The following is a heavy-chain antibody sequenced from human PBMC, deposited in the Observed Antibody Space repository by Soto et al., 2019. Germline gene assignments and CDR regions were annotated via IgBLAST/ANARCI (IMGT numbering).Heavy chain of an antibody. V-gene: IGHV4-4*02. D-gene: IGHD3-3*01. CDR1: CESISSSNW. J-gene: IGHJ6*02. Sequence: SETLSLTCAVSCESISSSNWWSWVRQPPGKGLEWIVEIYHSGNTKYNPSLKSRVTISVDKAKNQFSLKLNSVTAADTAVYYCARENDFWSGPNGMDVWGQGTTVTVSS. CDR2: IYHSGNT. CDR3: ARENDFWSGPNGMDV.